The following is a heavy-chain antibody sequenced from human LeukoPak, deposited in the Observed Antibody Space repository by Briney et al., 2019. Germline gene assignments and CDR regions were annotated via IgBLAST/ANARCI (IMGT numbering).Heavy chain of an antibody. V-gene: IGHV3-21*01. J-gene: IGHJ4*02. CDR1: GFTFSSYS. CDR2: ISSSCSYI. CDR3: ARGSRVLRFLEWFPYYFDY. D-gene: IGHD3-3*01. Sequence: PGGXLRLSRAASGFTFSSYSMNWVRQAPGEGVEWGSSISSSCSYIYYAASVKARFTISRDNAPTSLSLQMTRLRAEDTAVYYCARGSRVLRFLEWFPYYFDYWGQGTLVTVSS.